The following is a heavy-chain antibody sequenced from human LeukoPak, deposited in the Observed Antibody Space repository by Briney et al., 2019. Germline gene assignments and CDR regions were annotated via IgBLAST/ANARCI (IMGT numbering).Heavy chain of an antibody. CDR2: FDPEDGET. CDR3: ATKYSGSYYRPGRGAFDI. V-gene: IGHV1-24*01. D-gene: IGHD1-26*01. J-gene: IGHJ3*02. Sequence: ASVKVSCKVSGYTLTELSMHWVRQAPGKGLEWMGGFDPEDGETIYAQKFQGRVTMTEDTSTDTAYMELSSLRSEDTAVYYCATKYSGSYYRPGRGAFDIWGQGTMVTVSS. CDR1: GYTLTELS.